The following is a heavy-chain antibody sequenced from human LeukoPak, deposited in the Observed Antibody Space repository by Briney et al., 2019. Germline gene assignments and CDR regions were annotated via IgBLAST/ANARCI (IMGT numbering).Heavy chain of an antibody. Sequence: SETLSLTCAVYGGSFSGYYWSWIRQPPGKGLEWIGEINHSGSTNYNPSLKSRVTISVDTSKNQFSLKLSSVTAADTAVYYCARERWLKPSDYWGQGTLVTVSS. CDR2: INHSGST. V-gene: IGHV4-34*01. D-gene: IGHD4-23*01. CDR3: ARERWLKPSDY. J-gene: IGHJ4*02. CDR1: GGSFSGYY.